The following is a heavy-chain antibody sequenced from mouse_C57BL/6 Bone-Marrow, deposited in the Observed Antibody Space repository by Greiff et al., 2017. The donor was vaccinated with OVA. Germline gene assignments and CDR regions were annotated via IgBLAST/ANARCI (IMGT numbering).Heavy chain of an antibody. J-gene: IGHJ3*01. CDR3: ASAVFAY. CDR1: GYTFTSYW. V-gene: IGHV1-50*01. Sequence: QVQLQQPGAELVKPGASVKLSCKASGYTFTSYWMQWVKQRPGQGLEWIGEIDPSDSYTNYNQKFKGKAPLTVDTSSSTAYMQLSSLTSEASAVYYGASAVFAYWGQGTLVTVSA. CDR2: IDPSDSYT.